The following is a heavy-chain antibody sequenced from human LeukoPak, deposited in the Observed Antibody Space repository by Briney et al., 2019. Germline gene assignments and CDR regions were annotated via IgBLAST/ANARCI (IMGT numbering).Heavy chain of an antibody. CDR1: GGSISSYY. V-gene: IGHV4-59*08. Sequence: SETLSLTCPVSGGSISSYYWSWIRQPPGKGLEWIGYIYYSGSTNYNPSLKSRVTISVDTSKNQFSLKLRSVTAADTAVYYCARLDQWFGGSFDYWGQGTLVTVSS. J-gene: IGHJ4*02. D-gene: IGHD3-16*01. CDR2: IYYSGST. CDR3: ARLDQWFGGSFDY.